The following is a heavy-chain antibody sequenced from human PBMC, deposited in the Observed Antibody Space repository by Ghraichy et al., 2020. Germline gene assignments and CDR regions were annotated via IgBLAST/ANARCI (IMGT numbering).Heavy chain of an antibody. CDR1: GGSFSGYY. Sequence: SETLSLTCAVYGGSFSGYYWSWIRQPPGKGLEWIGEINHSGSTNYNPSLKSRVTISVDTSKNQFSLKLSSVTAADTAVYYCARGGGSGWYGYYYYMDVWGKGTTVTVSS. CDR2: INHSGST. J-gene: IGHJ6*03. CDR3: ARGGGSGWYGYYYYMDV. D-gene: IGHD6-19*01. V-gene: IGHV4-34*01.